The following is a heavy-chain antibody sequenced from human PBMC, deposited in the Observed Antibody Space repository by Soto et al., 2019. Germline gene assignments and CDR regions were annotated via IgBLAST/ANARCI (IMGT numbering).Heavy chain of an antibody. D-gene: IGHD1-1*01. CDR3: AKHFIGGRLQAPFDL. CDR1: GVPFGTFT. V-gene: IGHV3-23*04. Sequence: EVQLVESGGGLVQPGGSLRLSCAVSGVPFGTFTMNWVRQAPGKGLEGVSGLSDNVGTTHYAYSVKGRFTISRDKSKKTLYLKRNNLRAEDTAVYYCAKHFIGGRLQAPFDLWGQGTLVTVSS. CDR2: LSDNVGTT. J-gene: IGHJ4*02.